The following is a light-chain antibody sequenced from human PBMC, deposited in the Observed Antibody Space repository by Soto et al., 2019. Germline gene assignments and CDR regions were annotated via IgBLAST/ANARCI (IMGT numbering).Light chain of an antibody. Sequence: QSVLTQPRSVSGSPGQSVTISCTGTSSDVGGYNYVSWYQQHPGKAPKLMIYDVSKRPSGVPDRFSGSKSGNTASLTISGLQAEDEADYYCCSYADRYSLDVFGTGTKLTVL. CDR2: DVS. CDR3: CSYADRYSLDV. V-gene: IGLV2-11*01. CDR1: SSDVGGYNY. J-gene: IGLJ1*01.